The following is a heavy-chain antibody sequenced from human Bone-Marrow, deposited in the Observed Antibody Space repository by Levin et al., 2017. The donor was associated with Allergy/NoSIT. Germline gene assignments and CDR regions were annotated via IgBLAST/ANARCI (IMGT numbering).Heavy chain of an antibody. J-gene: IGHJ4*02. Sequence: LSLPCAASGFTFRSYYMHWVRQAPGKGLAWVSNIHTDTSVTNYVDSVKGRFTISRDNAKNTLYLQMNSLRAEDTAVYYCARGGCSATSCLDYWGQGTLVTVSS. V-gene: IGHV3-74*01. CDR3: ARGGCSATSCLDY. D-gene: IGHD2-15*01. CDR2: IHTDTSVT. CDR1: GFTFRSYY.